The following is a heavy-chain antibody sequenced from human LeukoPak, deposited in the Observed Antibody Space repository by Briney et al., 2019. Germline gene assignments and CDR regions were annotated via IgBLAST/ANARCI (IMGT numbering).Heavy chain of an antibody. CDR3: ARDFNSNYVPDY. CDR1: GYTFTSYY. Sequence: ASVKVSCKASGYTFTSYYMHWVRQAPGQGLEWMGIINPSGGSTSYAQKFQGRVAMTRDMSTSTVYMELSSLRSEDTAVYYCARDFNSNYVPDYWGQGTLVTVSS. CDR2: INPSGGST. V-gene: IGHV1-46*01. J-gene: IGHJ4*02. D-gene: IGHD4-11*01.